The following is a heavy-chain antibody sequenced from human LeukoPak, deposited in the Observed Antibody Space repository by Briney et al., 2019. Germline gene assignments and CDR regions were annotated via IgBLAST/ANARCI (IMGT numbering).Heavy chain of an antibody. Sequence: SETLSLTCAVYGGSFSCYYWSWIRQPPGKGLEWIGEINHSGSTNYNPSLKSRVTISVDTSKNQFSLKLSSVPAADTAVYYCARKRFLGSSCPVFDYWGQGTPVTVSS. CDR3: ARKRFLGSSCPVFDY. CDR2: INHSGST. CDR1: GGSFSCYY. J-gene: IGHJ4*02. D-gene: IGHD6-13*01. V-gene: IGHV4-34*01.